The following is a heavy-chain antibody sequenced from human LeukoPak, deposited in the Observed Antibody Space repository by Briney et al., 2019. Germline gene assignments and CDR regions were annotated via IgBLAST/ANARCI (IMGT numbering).Heavy chain of an antibody. CDR3: TTDSPRFESIVIIPAATDY. CDR2: IKSKTDGETT. CDR1: GFTFSSYS. Sequence: GGSLRLSCAASGFTFSSYSMNWVRQAPGKGLEWVGRIKSKTDGETTDYAAPVKGRFTISRDDSKNTLYLQMNSLKTEDTAVYYCTTDSPRFESIVIIPAATDYWGQGTLVTVSS. D-gene: IGHD2-2*01. V-gene: IGHV3-15*01. J-gene: IGHJ4*02.